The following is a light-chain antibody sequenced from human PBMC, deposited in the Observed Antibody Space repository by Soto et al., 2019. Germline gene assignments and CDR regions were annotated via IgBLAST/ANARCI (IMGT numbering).Light chain of an antibody. J-gene: IGKJ1*01. CDR2: AAS. CDR3: QQSYSSPRT. Sequence: DIQMTQSPSSLSASVGDRVTITCRASQNINNYLNWYQQKPGKAPNLLIYAASTLQSGVPSRFSGSESGTDFTLTISSLQPEDFATYYCQQSYSSPRTFGQGTKVEIK. CDR1: QNINNY. V-gene: IGKV1-39*01.